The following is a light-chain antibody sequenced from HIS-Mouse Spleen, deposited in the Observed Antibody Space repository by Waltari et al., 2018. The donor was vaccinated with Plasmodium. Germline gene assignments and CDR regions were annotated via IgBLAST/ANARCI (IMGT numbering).Light chain of an antibody. CDR1: VLATNKY. V-gene: IGLV3-27*01. CDR3: YSAADNNLV. J-gene: IGLJ3*02. Sequence: SYELTQPSSVSVSPGQTARITCSGDVLATNKYARWFQPKPGQAPVLVIYKDSERPSGIPERFSGSSSGTTVSLTISGAQVEDEADYYCYSAADNNLVFGGGTKLTVL. CDR2: KDS.